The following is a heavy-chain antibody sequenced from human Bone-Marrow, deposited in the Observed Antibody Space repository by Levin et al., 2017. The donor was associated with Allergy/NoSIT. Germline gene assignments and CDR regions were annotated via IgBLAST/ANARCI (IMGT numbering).Heavy chain of an antibody. CDR1: GGSFRGSY. D-gene: IGHD1-26*01. Sequence: SQTLSLTCAVYGGSFRGSYWSWIRQPPGKGLEWIGEINHSGSTNYNPSLKSRVTISVDTSKNQFSLKLSSVTAADTAVYYCARGGWGATTGENWFDPWGQGTLVTVSS. CDR2: INHSGST. J-gene: IGHJ5*02. CDR3: ARGGWGATTGENWFDP. V-gene: IGHV4-34*01.